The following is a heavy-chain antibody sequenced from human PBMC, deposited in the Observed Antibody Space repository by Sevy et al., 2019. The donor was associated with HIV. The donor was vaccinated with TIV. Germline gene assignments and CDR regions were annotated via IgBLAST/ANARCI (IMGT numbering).Heavy chain of an antibody. D-gene: IGHD2-15*01. CDR1: GFTFSRHW. V-gene: IGHV3-7*01. CDR3: AREQTESGGIDY. J-gene: IGHJ4*02. CDR2: IKQRGSER. Sequence: GGSLRRSCAASGFTFSRHWMTWVRQAPGKGLEWVANIKQRGSERHYVESVKGRFTISRDDAQNSVYLQMNSLRPEDTAVYYCAREQTESGGIDYWGQGTLVTVSS.